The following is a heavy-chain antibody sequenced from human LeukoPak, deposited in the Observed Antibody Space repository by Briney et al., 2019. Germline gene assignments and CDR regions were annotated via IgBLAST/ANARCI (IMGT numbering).Heavy chain of an antibody. D-gene: IGHD4-11*01. CDR1: GFTFSSYS. V-gene: IGHV3-21*01. Sequence: PGGSLRLSCAASGFTFSSYSMNWVRQAPGKGLEWVSSISSSSSYIYYADSVKGRFTISRDNAKNSLYLQMNSLRAEDTAVYYCARDLAVTTIYYYYMDVWGKGTTVTVSS. J-gene: IGHJ6*03. CDR3: ARDLAVTTIYYYYMDV. CDR2: ISSSSSYI.